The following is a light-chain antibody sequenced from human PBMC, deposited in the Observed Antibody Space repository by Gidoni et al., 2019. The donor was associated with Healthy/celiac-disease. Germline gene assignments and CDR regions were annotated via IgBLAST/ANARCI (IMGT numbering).Light chain of an antibody. CDR1: QGISSA. V-gene: IGKV1-13*02. CDR3: YQLNSYPPSFT. J-gene: IGKJ2*01. CDR2: DAS. Sequence: AIQLTQYPYSLSASVGDRVTITCRASQGISSALAWYQQKPGKAPRRLINDASSLESGVPSSFSGSGSCTAVTLPISSLLPADDAAFYCYQLNSYPPSFTFGQGTKLEIK.